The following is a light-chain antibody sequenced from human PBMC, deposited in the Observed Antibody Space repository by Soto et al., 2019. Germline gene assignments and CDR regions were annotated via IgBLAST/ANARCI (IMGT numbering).Light chain of an antibody. V-gene: IGKV1-27*01. CDR3: QNYNRAPRT. CDR2: AAS. J-gene: IGKJ3*01. Sequence: DIQMTQSPSSLSASVGDRVTITCRASQDISTYVAWYQQKPGKVPKLLIYAASTLQSGVPSRFSGSGSGTDFTLTISSLQPEDVATYYCQNYNRAPRTFGPGTKVYFK. CDR1: QDISTY.